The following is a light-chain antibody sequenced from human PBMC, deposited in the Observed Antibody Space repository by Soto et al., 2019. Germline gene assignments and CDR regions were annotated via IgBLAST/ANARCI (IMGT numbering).Light chain of an antibody. Sequence: QSALTQPPSASGSPGQSVTIFCTGTSSDVGGYNYVSWYQQHPGKAPKLMIYEVSKRPSGVPDRFSGSKSGNTASLTVSGLQAEDEADYYCNSYAGSNNGVFGGGTKLTVL. CDR3: NSYAGSNNGV. V-gene: IGLV2-8*01. CDR2: EVS. CDR1: SSDVGGYNY. J-gene: IGLJ3*02.